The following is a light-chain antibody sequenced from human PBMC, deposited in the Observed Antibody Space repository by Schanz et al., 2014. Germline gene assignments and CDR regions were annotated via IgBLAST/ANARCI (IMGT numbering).Light chain of an antibody. CDR2: SNS. CDR1: SSNIGSNT. CDR3: SSYTSTSTQV. V-gene: IGLV1-40*01. Sequence: QSVLTQPPSVSGAPGQRVTISCSGSSSNIGSNTVNWYQHLPGTAPKLLMYSNSNRPSGVSNRFSGSKSDNTASLTISGLQADDEADYYCSSYTSTSTQVFGTGTKLTVL. J-gene: IGLJ1*01.